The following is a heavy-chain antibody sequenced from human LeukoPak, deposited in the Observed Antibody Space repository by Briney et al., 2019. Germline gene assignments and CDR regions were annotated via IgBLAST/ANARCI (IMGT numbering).Heavy chain of an antibody. J-gene: IGHJ5*02. V-gene: IGHV4-39*07. CDR1: GGSISSSSDY. Sequence: AETLSLTCSVSGGSISSSSDYWGWIRQPRGKGGEWIVSIYYSGSTYYNPSLKSRVTISVDTSKNQFSLKLSSVTAADTAVYYCARVHDSGYKIYNWFDPWGQGTLVTVSS. CDR3: ARVHDSGYKIYNWFDP. D-gene: IGHD5-12*01. CDR2: IYYSGST.